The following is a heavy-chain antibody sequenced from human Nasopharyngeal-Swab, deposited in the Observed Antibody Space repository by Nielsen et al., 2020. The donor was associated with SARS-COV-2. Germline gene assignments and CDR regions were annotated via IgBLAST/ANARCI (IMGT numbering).Heavy chain of an antibody. CDR1: GFTVSSNY. V-gene: IGHV3-53*04. D-gene: IGHD4-17*01. CDR3: ARDNGDYDHAFDI. CDR2: IYSGGST. J-gene: IGHJ3*02. Sequence: GESLKISCAASGFTVSSNYMSWVRRAPGKGLEWVSVIYSGGSTYYADSVKGRFTISRHNSKNTLYLQMNSLRAEDTAVYYCARDNGDYDHAFDIWGQGTMVTVSS.